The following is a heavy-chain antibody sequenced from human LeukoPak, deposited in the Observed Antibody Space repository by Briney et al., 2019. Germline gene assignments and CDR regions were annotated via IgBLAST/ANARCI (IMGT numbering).Heavy chain of an antibody. CDR1: GFTFSSYG. V-gene: IGHV3-30*02. CDR3: AKGGYYDSSGYSPGYFQH. J-gene: IGHJ1*01. Sequence: PGGSLRLSCAASGFTFSSYGMHWVRQAPGKGLEWVAFIRYDGSNKYYADSVKGRFTISRDNSKNTLYLQMNSLRAEDTAVYYCAKGGYYDSSGYSPGYFQHWGQGTLVTVSS. D-gene: IGHD3-22*01. CDR2: IRYDGSNK.